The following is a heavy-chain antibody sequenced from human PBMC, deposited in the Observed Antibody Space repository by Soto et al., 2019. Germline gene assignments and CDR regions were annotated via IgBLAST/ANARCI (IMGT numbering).Heavy chain of an antibody. Sequence: GGSLRLSCAASGFTFSSYSMNWVRQAPGKGLEWVSSISSSSSYIYYADSVKGRFTISRDNAKNSLYLQMNSLRAEDTAVYYCAKDSARRYYYYGMDVWGQGTTVTVSS. V-gene: IGHV3-21*04. CDR3: AKDSARRYYYYGMDV. D-gene: IGHD6-6*01. J-gene: IGHJ6*02. CDR1: GFTFSSYS. CDR2: ISSSSSYI.